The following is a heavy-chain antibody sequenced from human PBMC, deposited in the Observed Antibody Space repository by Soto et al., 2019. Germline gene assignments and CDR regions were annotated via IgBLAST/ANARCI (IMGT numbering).Heavy chain of an antibody. D-gene: IGHD6-6*01. CDR1: GGSFSDYY. CDR3: LSLVARPGP. J-gene: IGHJ5*02. Sequence: QVQLQQWGAGLLKPSETLSLTCAVYGGSFSDYYWSWIRQPPGKGLEWIGEINYSGSTNYNPSLKRRVTMSVDTSKNQFSLKLSSVTAADPAMYYCLSLVARPGPWGQGTLVTVSS. V-gene: IGHV4-34*01. CDR2: INYSGST.